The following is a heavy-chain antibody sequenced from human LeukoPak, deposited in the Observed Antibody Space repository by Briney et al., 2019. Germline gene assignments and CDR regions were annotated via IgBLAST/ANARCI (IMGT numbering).Heavy chain of an antibody. J-gene: IGHJ4*02. CDR3: ARDDRGVEGFFDS. CDR1: GASISNYY. D-gene: IGHD3-10*01. Sequence: SETLSLTCTVSGASISNYYWSWIRQPPGKGLECIGYVSYSGRTNHNPSLKSRVTISADTSKNQFSLRLSSVTSADTAVYYCARDDRGVEGFFDSWGQGTLVTVSS. CDR2: VSYSGRT. V-gene: IGHV4-59*12.